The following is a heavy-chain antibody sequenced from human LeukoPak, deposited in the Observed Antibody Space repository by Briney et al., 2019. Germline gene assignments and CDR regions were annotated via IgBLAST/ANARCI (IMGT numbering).Heavy chain of an antibody. CDR2: ISYDGSNK. J-gene: IGHJ4*02. CDR1: RFTFSSYA. CDR3: ARDRGAGY. V-gene: IGHV3-30-3*01. Sequence: PGGSLRLSCAASRFTFSSYAMHWVRQSPGKGLEWVAVISYDGSNKYYADSVKGRFTISRDNSKNTLYLQMNSLRAEDTAVYYCARDRGAGYWGQGTLVTVSS.